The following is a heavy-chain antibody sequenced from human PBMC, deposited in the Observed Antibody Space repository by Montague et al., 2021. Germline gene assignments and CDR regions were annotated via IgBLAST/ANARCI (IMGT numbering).Heavy chain of an antibody. CDR3: ARERDRYYYMDI. Sequence: SETLFLTCTVSRSLINSDYYWGWIRQSPGKGLEWMGSVSHGGRTYYNPSLKSRVTISVDTSNNHFSLKLSSVTAADTAMYYCARERDRYYYMDIWGKGTTITVSS. CDR2: VSHGGRT. V-gene: IGHV4-38-2*02. CDR1: RSLINSDYY. J-gene: IGHJ6*03.